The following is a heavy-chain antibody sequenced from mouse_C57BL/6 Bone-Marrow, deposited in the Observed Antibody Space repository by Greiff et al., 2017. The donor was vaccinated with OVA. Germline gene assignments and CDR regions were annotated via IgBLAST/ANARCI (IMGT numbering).Heavy chain of an antibody. CDR1: GFTFSDYG. J-gene: IGHJ4*01. CDR2: ISSGSSTT. D-gene: IGHD1-1*01. V-gene: IGHV5-17*01. Sequence: EVQRVESGGGLVKPGGSLKLSCAASGFTFSDYGMHWVRQAPEKGLEWVAYISSGSSTTNYADTVKGRFTFSRDNANTTPFLQMPSLRSEDTAIYYCSWTVVGRGAMDYWGQGTSVTVSS. CDR3: SWTVVGRGAMDY.